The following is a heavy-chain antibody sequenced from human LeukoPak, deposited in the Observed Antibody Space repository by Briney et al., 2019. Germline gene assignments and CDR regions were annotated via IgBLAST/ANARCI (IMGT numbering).Heavy chain of an antibody. CDR1: GFAFSSYG. CDR2: IWYDGSNK. CDR3: ARERPTGYFDY. V-gene: IGHV3-33*01. J-gene: IGHJ4*02. D-gene: IGHD6-13*01. Sequence: GGSLRLSCVASGFAFSSYGMHWVRQAPGKGLEWVAVIWYDGSNKYYADSVKGRFTISRDNSKNTLYLQMNSLRAEDTAVYYCARERPTGYFDYWGQGTLVTVSS.